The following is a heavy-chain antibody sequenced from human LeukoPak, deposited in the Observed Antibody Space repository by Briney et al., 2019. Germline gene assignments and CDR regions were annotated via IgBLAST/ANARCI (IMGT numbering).Heavy chain of an antibody. CDR1: GFTFSGYA. CDR3: ARDCLVTALDY. CDR2: ISYDGSNK. Sequence: PGGSLRLSCAASGFTFSGYAMHWVRQAPGKGLEWVAVISYDGSNKYYADSVKGRFTISRGNSKNTLYLQMNSLRAEDTAVYYCARDCLVTALDYWGQGTLVTVSS. V-gene: IGHV3-30*01. J-gene: IGHJ4*02. D-gene: IGHD2-21*02.